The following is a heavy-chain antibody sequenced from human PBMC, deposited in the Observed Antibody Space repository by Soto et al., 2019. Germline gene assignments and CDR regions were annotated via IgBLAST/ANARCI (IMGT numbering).Heavy chain of an antibody. CDR1: GGSFSGYY. Sequence: SETLSLTCAVYGGSFSGYYWSWIRQPPGKGLEWIGEINHSGSTNYNPSLKSRVTISVDTSKNQFSLKLSSVTAADTAVYYCARGPIVVVPAARVIAWFDPWGQGTLVTVSS. D-gene: IGHD2-2*01. V-gene: IGHV4-34*01. CDR2: INHSGST. J-gene: IGHJ5*02. CDR3: ARGPIVVVPAARVIAWFDP.